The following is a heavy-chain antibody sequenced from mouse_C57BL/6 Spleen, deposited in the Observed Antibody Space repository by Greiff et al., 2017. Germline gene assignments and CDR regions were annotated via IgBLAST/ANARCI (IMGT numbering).Heavy chain of an antibody. CDR2: IYPGSGST. CDR3: ARDNSKKSAWFAY. V-gene: IGHV1-55*01. Sequence: VQLQQSGAELVKPGASVKMSCKASGYTFTSYWITWVKQRPGQGLEWIGDIYPGSGSTNYNEKFKSKATLTVDTSSSTAYMQLSSLTSEDSAVYYSARDNSKKSAWFAYWGQGTLVTVSA. J-gene: IGHJ3*01. CDR1: GYTFTSYW. D-gene: IGHD2-5*01.